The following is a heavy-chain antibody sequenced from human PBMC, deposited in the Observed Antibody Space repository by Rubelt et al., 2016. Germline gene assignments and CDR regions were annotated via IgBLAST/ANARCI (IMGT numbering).Heavy chain of an antibody. D-gene: IGHD6-19*01. Sequence: QVQLVQSGAEVKKPGSSVKVSCKASGGTFSSYAISWVRQAPGQGLEWMGRIIPILGIANYAKKFQGRVTITGEQSTSTACQGLSSLGSEGTAGYYWGSLQLSSGWDSDYWGQGTLVTVSS. CDR2: IIPILGIA. J-gene: IGHJ4*02. V-gene: IGHV1-69*04. CDR1: GGTFSSYA. CDR3: GSLQLSSGWDSDY.